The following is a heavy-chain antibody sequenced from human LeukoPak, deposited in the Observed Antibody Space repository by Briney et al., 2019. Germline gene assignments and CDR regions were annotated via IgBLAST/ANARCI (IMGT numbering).Heavy chain of an antibody. V-gene: IGHV4-39*07. J-gene: IGHJ5*02. Sequence: SETLSLTCTVSGGSISSSSYYWGWIRQPPGKGLEWIGSIYYSGSTYYNPSLKSRVTISVDTSKNQFSLKLSSVTAADTAVYYCARETEYCSSTSCYNWFDPWGQGTLVTVSS. CDR2: IYYSGST. CDR1: GGSISSSSYY. CDR3: ARETEYCSSTSCYNWFDP. D-gene: IGHD2-2*01.